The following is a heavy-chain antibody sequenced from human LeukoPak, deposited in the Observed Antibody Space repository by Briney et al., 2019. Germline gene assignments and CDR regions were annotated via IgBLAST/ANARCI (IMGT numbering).Heavy chain of an antibody. Sequence: PGGSLRLSCAASGFTLSSYWMSWVRQAPGKGLEWVANIKQDGSEKYYVDSVKGRFTISRDNAKNSLYLQMNSLRAEDTAVYYCARDLGHTYYYDSSGNESVDAFDIWGQGTMVTVSS. CDR3: ARDLGHTYYYDSSGNESVDAFDI. D-gene: IGHD3-22*01. V-gene: IGHV3-7*01. CDR1: GFTLSSYW. J-gene: IGHJ3*02. CDR2: IKQDGSEK.